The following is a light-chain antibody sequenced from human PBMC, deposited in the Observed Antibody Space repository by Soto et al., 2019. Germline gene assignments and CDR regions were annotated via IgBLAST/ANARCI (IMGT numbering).Light chain of an antibody. V-gene: IGKV1-39*01. CDR3: NQSYTSPRT. CDR1: QTISNS. CDR2: AAS. J-gene: IGKJ3*01. Sequence: DIQMTQSPSSLSASVGDGVTITCRASQTISNSLSWYQQKPGKATKLLIYAASSLQSGVPSRFTGSGSGTAFTLIISSLQPEDFATYYCNQSYTSPRTFGPGTKVGIK.